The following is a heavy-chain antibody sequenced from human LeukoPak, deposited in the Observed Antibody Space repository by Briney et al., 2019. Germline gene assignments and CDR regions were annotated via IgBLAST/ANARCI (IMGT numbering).Heavy chain of an antibody. V-gene: IGHV4-61*02. J-gene: IGHJ4*02. CDR3: AREDTDYGADS. D-gene: IGHD4-17*01. CDR2: IFSSGTT. Sequence: SETLSLTCTVSGGSISGGTYYWTWIRQPAGKGLEWIGRIFSSGTTQYNPSLQSRVIISLDTSNNQFSLRLSSVTAADTAVYYCAREDTDYGADSSGQGTLVTVSS. CDR1: GGSISGGTYY.